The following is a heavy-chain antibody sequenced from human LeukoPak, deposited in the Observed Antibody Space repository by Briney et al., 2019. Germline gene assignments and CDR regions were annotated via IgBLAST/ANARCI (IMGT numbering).Heavy chain of an antibody. Sequence: TLSLTCTVSGGSISSGSYYWSWIRQPAGKGLEWIGRIYTSGSTNYNPSLKSRVTISVDTSKNQFSLKLSSVTAADTAVYYCAREVITIFGVAHMGAHAFDIWGQGTMVTVSS. CDR1: GGSISSGSYY. CDR2: IYTSGST. D-gene: IGHD3-3*01. V-gene: IGHV4-61*02. J-gene: IGHJ3*02. CDR3: AREVITIFGVAHMGAHAFDI.